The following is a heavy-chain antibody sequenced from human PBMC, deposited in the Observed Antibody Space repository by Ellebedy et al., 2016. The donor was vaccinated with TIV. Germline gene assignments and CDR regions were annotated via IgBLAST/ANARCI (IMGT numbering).Heavy chain of an antibody. D-gene: IGHD3-10*01. CDR3: ARRRRGVIQNWFDP. Sequence: MPSETLSLTCTVSGGSISSSSYYWGWIRQPPGKGLEWIGSIYYSGSTYYNPSLQSRVTISVDTSKTQFTLKLSSVTDADTAVYDCARRRRGVIQNWFDPWGQGTLVTVSS. CDR2: IYYSGST. V-gene: IGHV4-39*01. J-gene: IGHJ5*02. CDR1: GGSISSSSYY.